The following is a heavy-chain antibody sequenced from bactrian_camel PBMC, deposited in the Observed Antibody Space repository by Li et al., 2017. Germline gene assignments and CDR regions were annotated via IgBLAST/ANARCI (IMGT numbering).Heavy chain of an antibody. Sequence: VQLVESGGGSVQAGGSLRLSCAASRLTYRIYCMGWFRRAPGKQREGIAGIGIDGRTAYSESVKGRFTISQDKAKSTVYLQMNSLQLDDTGVYSCAAASCPRGVVVAAADQYEHWGQGTQVTVS. CDR1: RLTYRIYC. V-gene: IGHV3S53*01. CDR2: IGIDGRT. J-gene: IGHJ4*01. D-gene: IGHD7*01. CDR3: AAASCPRGVVVAAADQYEH.